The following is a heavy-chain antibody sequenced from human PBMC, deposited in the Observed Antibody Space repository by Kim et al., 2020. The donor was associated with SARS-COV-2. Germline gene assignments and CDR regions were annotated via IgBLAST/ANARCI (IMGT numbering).Heavy chain of an antibody. J-gene: IGHJ4*02. D-gene: IGHD3-22*01. CDR1: GGSFSGYY. V-gene: IGHV4-34*01. Sequence: SETLSLTCAVYGGSFSGYYWSWIRQPPGKGLEWIGEINHSGSTNYNPSLKSGVTISVDTSKNQFSLKLSSVTAADTAVYYCSRAVLPYDSSGYRDWGQGTLVTVSS. CDR3: SRAVLPYDSSGYRD. CDR2: INHSGST.